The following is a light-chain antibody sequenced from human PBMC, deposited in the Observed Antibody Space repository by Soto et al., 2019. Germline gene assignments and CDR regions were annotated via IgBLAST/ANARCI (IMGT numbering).Light chain of an antibody. CDR2: DAS. Sequence: EIVLTQSPATLSLSPGERATLSCRASQSVSSYLAWYQQKPGQAPRLLIYDASNRATGIPARFSGSGSGTDFSLTISSLAPDDFAVYYCQQRSNLPLTFGGGTKVEIK. J-gene: IGKJ4*01. V-gene: IGKV3-11*01. CDR3: QQRSNLPLT. CDR1: QSVSSY.